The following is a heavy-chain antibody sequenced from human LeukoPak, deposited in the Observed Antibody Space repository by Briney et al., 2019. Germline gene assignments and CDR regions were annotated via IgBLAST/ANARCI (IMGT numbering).Heavy chain of an antibody. Sequence: GGSLRLSCAASGFTFSSYSMNWVRQAPGKGLEWVSYISSSSSTIYYADPVKGRFTISRDNAKNSLYLQMNSLRAEDTAVYYCASEDCSSTSCYTYYFDYWGQGTLVTVSS. D-gene: IGHD2-2*02. V-gene: IGHV3-48*01. CDR3: ASEDCSSTSCYTYYFDY. J-gene: IGHJ4*02. CDR2: ISSSSSTI. CDR1: GFTFSSYS.